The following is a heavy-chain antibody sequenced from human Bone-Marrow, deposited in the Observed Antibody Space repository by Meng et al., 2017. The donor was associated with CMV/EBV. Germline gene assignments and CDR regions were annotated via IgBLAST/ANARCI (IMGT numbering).Heavy chain of an antibody. CDR3: AGGVEMAKITVPIGSINWFDP. D-gene: IGHD5-24*01. CDR1: GFTFSSYS. CDR2: ISSGSSYI. Sequence: GESLKISCAASGFTFSSYSMNWVRQAPGKGLEWVSSISSGSSYIYYADSVKGRFTISRDNAKNSLYLQMNSLRAEDTAVYYCAGGVEMAKITVPIGSINWFDPWGQGTRVTVSS. J-gene: IGHJ5*02. V-gene: IGHV3-21*01.